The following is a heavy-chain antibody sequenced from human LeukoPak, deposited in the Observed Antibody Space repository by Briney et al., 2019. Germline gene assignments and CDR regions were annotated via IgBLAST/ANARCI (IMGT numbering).Heavy chain of an antibody. CDR2: IIPIFGTA. CDR3: ARKVDAFDI. CDR1: GGTFSSYA. Sequence: SETVSCKASGGTFSSYAISWVRQAPAQGLEWMGGIIPIFGTANYAQKFQGRVTITADKSTSTAYMELSSLRSEDTAVYYCARKVDAFDIWGQGTMVTVSS. J-gene: IGHJ3*02. V-gene: IGHV1-69*06.